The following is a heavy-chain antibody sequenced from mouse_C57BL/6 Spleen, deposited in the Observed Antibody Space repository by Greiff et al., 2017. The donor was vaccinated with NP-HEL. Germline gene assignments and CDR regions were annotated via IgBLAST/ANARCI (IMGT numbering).Heavy chain of an antibody. CDR2: IDPNSGGT. J-gene: IGHJ2*01. V-gene: IGHV1-72*01. CDR3: ARWHYSNYVGDYFDY. Sequence: QVQLKQPGAELVKPGASVKLSCKASGYTFTSYWMHWVKQRPGRGLEWIGRIDPNSGGTKYNEKFKSKATLTVDKPSSTAYMQLSSLTSEDSAVYYCARWHYSNYVGDYFDYWGQGTTLTVSS. CDR1: GYTFTSYW. D-gene: IGHD2-5*01.